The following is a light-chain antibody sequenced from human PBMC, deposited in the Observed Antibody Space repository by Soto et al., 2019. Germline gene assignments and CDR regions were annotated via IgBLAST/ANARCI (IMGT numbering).Light chain of an antibody. J-gene: IGKJ1*01. CDR2: DAS. V-gene: IGKV1-5*01. CDR1: QTISRW. CDR3: QHYNTYPWT. Sequence: DIHLIQSPSTLAASVGDRVTITSRANQTISRWLAWYQQKPGKAPKFLIYDASTLESGVPSRFSGSGSETEFTLTISGLQPDDFATYYCQHYNTYPWTFGQGTKVDIK.